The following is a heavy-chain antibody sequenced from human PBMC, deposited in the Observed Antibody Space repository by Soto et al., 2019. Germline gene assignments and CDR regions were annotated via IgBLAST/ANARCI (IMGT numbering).Heavy chain of an antibody. CDR2: IYYSGST. D-gene: IGHD3-10*01. V-gene: IGHV4-31*03. Sequence: SETLSLTCTVSGGSISSGGYYWSWIRQHPGKGLEWIGYIYYSGSTYYNPSLKSRVTISVDTSKNQFSLKLSSVTAADTAVSYCPTASHSMVRGLISGTGMVASGQGTIVTVSS. CDR1: GGSISSGGYY. CDR3: PTASHSMVRGLISGTGMVA. J-gene: IGHJ6*02.